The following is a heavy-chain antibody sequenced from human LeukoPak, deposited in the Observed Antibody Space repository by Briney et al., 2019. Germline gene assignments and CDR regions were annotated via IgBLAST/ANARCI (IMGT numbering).Heavy chain of an antibody. CDR2: INPNGGST. J-gene: IGHJ4*02. Sequence: ASVKVSCKASGYTLTSYYMHWVRQAPGQGLEWMGVINPNGGSTTYAQKFQGRVTMTRDRSTTTVYMELSSLRSEDTAVYYCARDPSGSWQWFDYWGQGTLVTVSS. CDR3: ARDPSGSWQWFDY. CDR1: GYTLTSYY. D-gene: IGHD1-26*01. V-gene: IGHV1-46*01.